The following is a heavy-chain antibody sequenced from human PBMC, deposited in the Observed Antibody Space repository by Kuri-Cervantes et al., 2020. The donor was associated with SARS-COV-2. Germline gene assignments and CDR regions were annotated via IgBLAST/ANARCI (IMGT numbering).Heavy chain of an antibody. CDR3: ARGTLVPYYYDALDV. Sequence: GGSLRLSCATSGSTFSIFWMTWVRQAPGKGLEWVANINQDGSEKSYVDSVKGRVTISRDNAKNSLYLQMNSLRAEDTAVYYCARGTLVPYYYDALDVWGQGTTVTVSS. D-gene: IGHD3-3*01. CDR1: GSTFSIFW. V-gene: IGHV3-7*04. J-gene: IGHJ6*02. CDR2: INQDGSEK.